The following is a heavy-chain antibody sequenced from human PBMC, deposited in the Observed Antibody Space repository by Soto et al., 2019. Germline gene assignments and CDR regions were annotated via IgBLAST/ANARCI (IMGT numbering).Heavy chain of an antibody. J-gene: IGHJ4*02. CDR2: ISYDGTNK. CDR1: GFTFSSFD. V-gene: IGHV3-30-3*01. D-gene: IGHD1-26*01. Sequence: QVQLVESGGGVVQPGGSLRLSCTASGFTFSSFDMHWVRQAPGRGLEWVAVISYDGTNKYYADSVKGRFTISRDYSKNTLYLQMNSLTPGDTAVYYCASLVAYSGSDFDFWGQGTLVTVSS. CDR3: ASLVAYSGSDFDF.